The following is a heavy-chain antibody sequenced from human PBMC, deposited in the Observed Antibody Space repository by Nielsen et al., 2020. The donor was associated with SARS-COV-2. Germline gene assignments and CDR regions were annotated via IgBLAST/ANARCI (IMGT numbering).Heavy chain of an antibody. D-gene: IGHD3-16*02. CDR3: ATLAQVDYYYSMDV. CDR1: GFTFDDYA. Sequence: GESLKLSCAASGFTFDDYAMHWVRQAPGKGLEWVSGISWNSGSIGYADSVKGRFTISRDNAKNSLYLQMNSLRAEDTALYYCATLAQVDYYYSMDVWGQGTTVTVSS. J-gene: IGHJ6*02. V-gene: IGHV3-9*01. CDR2: ISWNSGSI.